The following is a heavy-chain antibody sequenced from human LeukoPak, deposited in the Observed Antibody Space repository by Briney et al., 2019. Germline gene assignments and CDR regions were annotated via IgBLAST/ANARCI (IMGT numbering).Heavy chain of an antibody. J-gene: IGHJ4*02. V-gene: IGHV1-69*01. CDR2: IIPIFGTA. CDR1: GGTFSSYA. D-gene: IGHD6-13*01. CDR3: ARVLAAAGSH. Sequence: ASVKVSCKASGGTFSSYAISWVRQAPGQGLEWMGGIIPIFGTANYAQKFQGRVTITADESTSTAYMELSSLRSDDTAVYYCARVLAAAGSHWGQGTLVTVSS.